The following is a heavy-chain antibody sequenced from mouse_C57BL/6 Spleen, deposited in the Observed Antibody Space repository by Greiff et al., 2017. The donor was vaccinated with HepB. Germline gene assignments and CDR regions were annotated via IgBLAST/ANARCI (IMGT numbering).Heavy chain of an antibody. CDR3: AKKEGDGYAMDY. CDR2: IWRGGST. CDR1: GFSLTSYG. Sequence: VMLVESGPGLVQPSQSLSITCTVSGFSLTSYGVHWVRQSPGKGLEWLGVIWRGGSTDYNAAFMSRLSITKDNSKSQVFFKMNSLQADDTAIYYCAKKEGDGYAMDYWGQGTSVTVSS. J-gene: IGHJ4*01. V-gene: IGHV2-5*01.